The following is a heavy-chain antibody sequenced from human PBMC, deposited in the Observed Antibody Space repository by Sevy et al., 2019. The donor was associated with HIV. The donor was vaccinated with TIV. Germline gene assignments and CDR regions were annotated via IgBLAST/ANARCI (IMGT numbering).Heavy chain of an antibody. CDR1: GLTFRNVW. Sequence: GGSLRLSCAASGLTFRNVWMNWVRQAPGKGLEWVGRIKSTTAGGTIDYAAPVKGRFTISRDDSKNTLLLQMDSLKTEDTAVYYCATKAGIIRPGIEYSFDYWGHGALVTVSS. J-gene: IGHJ4*01. CDR2: IKSTTAGGTI. V-gene: IGHV3-15*01. CDR3: ATKAGIIRPGIEYSFDY. D-gene: IGHD1-20*01.